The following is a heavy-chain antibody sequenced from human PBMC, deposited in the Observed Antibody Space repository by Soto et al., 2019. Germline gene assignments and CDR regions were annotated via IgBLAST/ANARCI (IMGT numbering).Heavy chain of an antibody. V-gene: IGHV4-39*01. Sequence: ETLSLTFTVSGGSISSSSYYWGWIRQPPGKGLEWIGSIYYSGSTYYNPSLKIRVTISVDTSKNQFSLKLSSVTAADTAVYYCARRRIVVVPAAPPGFDYWGQGTLVTVSS. CDR1: GGSISSSSYY. J-gene: IGHJ4*02. CDR2: IYYSGST. CDR3: ARRRIVVVPAAPPGFDY. D-gene: IGHD2-2*01.